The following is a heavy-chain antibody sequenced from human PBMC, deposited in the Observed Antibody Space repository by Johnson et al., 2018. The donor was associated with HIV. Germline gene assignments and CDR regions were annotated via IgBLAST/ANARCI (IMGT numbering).Heavy chain of an antibody. Sequence: VQLVESGGGVVQPGRSLRLSCAASGFTFSSYAMHWVRQAPGKGLEWVAVISYDGSNKYYADSVKGRFTISRDNSRNTVFLQMIILRPKDTAMYYCASGVTARAPLLIWGQGTMVTVSS. CDR1: GFTFSSYA. D-gene: IGHD6-6*01. CDR3: ASGVTARAPLLI. CDR2: ISYDGSNK. J-gene: IGHJ3*02. V-gene: IGHV3-30*04.